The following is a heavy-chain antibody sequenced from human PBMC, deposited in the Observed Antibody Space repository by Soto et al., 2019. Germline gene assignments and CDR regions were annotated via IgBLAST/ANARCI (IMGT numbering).Heavy chain of an antibody. J-gene: IGHJ4*02. V-gene: IGHV4-34*01. CDR2: INHSGST. CDR1: GGSFSGYY. Sequence: SETLSLTCAVYGGSFSGYYWSWIRQPPGKGLEWIGEINHSGSTNYNPSLKSRVTISVDTSKNQFSLKLSSVTAADTAVYYCARVGHRGWYYSGYWGQGTLVTVSS. D-gene: IGHD6-19*01. CDR3: ARVGHRGWYYSGY.